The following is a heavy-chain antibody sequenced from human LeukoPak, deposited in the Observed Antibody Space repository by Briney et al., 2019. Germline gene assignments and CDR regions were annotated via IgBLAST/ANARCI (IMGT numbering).Heavy chain of an antibody. CDR2: IYYSGST. J-gene: IGHJ4*02. CDR1: GGSISSYY. V-gene: IGHV4-59*01. Sequence: SETLSLTCTVSGGSISSYYWSWIRQPPGKGLEWIGYIYYSGSTNYNPSLKSRVTISVDTSKNQFSLKLSSVTAADTAVYYCARGLNSSGWFGYWGQGTLVTVSS. D-gene: IGHD6-19*01. CDR3: ARGLNSSGWFGY.